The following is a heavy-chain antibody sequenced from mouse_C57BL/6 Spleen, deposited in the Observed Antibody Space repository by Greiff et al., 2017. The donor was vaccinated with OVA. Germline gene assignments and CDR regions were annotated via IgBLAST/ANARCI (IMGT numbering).Heavy chain of an antibody. J-gene: IGHJ3*01. CDR2: ISDGGSYT. V-gene: IGHV5-4*01. CDR3: ARDDGNYPVAY. Sequence: EVQLQESGGGLVKPGGSLKLSCAASGFTFSSYAMSWVRQTPEKRLEWVATISDGGSYTYYPDNVKGRFTISRDNAKNNLYLQMSHLKSEDTAMYYCARDDGNYPVAYWGQGTLVTVSA. CDR1: GFTFSSYA. D-gene: IGHD2-1*01.